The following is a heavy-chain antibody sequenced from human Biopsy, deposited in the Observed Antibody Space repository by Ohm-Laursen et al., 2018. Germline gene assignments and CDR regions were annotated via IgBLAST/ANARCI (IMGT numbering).Heavy chain of an antibody. CDR1: GKTFSDYY. J-gene: IGHJ4*02. D-gene: IGHD2-15*01. CDR2: INQSGRT. Sequence: PSETLSLTCDVSGKTFSDYYWSWIRQPPGKGLEWIGQINQSGRTNYNPSLKSRVNISADKSKNQFSLKLSTVTSADTAVYFCGNEVHGRDYWGLGALVTVSS. CDR3: GNEVHGRDY. V-gene: IGHV4-34*08.